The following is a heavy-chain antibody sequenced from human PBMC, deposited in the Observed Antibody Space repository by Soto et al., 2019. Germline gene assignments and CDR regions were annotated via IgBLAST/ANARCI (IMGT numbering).Heavy chain of an antibody. CDR1: GGSISSGGYY. V-gene: IGHV4-31*03. CDR3: ARFSGSYYGVFDY. Sequence: SETLSLTCTVSGGSISSGGYYWSWIRQHPGKGLEWIGYIYYGGSTYYNPSLTRRVTISVDTSKNQFSLKLSSVTAADTAVYYCARFSGSYYGVFDYWGQGTLVTVSS. D-gene: IGHD1-26*01. CDR2: IYYGGST. J-gene: IGHJ4*02.